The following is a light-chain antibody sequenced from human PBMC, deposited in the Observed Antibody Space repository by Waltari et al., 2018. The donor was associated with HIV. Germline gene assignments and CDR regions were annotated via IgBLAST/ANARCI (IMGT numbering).Light chain of an antibody. Sequence: QSALTQPASVSGSPGQSITLSCTGASNEVGAFNYVAWYQQYPGKAPQLMMYGVDNRPSGISHRFSGSKSDYTASLTISGLQAEDEADYYCSSFTTTNTLVFGPGTKVTVL. CDR1: SNEVGAFNY. CDR2: GVD. V-gene: IGLV2-14*03. CDR3: SSFTTTNTLV. J-gene: IGLJ1*01.